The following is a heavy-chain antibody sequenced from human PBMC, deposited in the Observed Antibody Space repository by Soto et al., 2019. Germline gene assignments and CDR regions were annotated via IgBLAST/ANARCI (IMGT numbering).Heavy chain of an antibody. CDR3: VKDRWIDY. J-gene: IGHJ4*02. CDR2: ISSNGGST. CDR1: GFTFSTYA. V-gene: IGHV3-64D*06. D-gene: IGHD3-16*02. Sequence: XGSLGLSCSASGFTFSTYAMHWVRQAPGRGLQYVSSISSNGGSTYYPDSVKGRFTISRDNSKNTLYLQMSSLRAEDTAVYYCVKDRWIDYWGQGTLVTV.